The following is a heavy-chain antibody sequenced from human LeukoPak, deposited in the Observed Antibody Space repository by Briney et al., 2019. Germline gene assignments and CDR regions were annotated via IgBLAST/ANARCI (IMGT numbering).Heavy chain of an antibody. CDR3: ARRFEY. J-gene: IGHJ4*02. CDR2: ISSTSTI. V-gene: IGHV3-48*02. CDR1: GFTLSSYS. Sequence: GGSLRLSCAASGFTLSSYSMNWVRQAPGRGLEWVSYISSTSTIDYADSVKGRFIISRDNAKNSLYLQMDSLRDEDTAVYYCARRFEYWGQGTLVTVSP.